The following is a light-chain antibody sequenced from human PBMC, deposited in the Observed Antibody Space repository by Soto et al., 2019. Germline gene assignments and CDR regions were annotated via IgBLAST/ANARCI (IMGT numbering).Light chain of an antibody. CDR1: QSISSW. V-gene: IGKV1-5*01. J-gene: IGKJ1*01. CDR3: QQSYSTPRT. CDR2: DAS. Sequence: DIQMTPSPSTLSASVVDRVTITCRASQSISSWLAWYQQKPGKAPKLLIYDASSLESGVPSRFSGSGSGTEFTLTISSLQPEDFAIYYCQQSYSTPRTFGQGTKVDIK.